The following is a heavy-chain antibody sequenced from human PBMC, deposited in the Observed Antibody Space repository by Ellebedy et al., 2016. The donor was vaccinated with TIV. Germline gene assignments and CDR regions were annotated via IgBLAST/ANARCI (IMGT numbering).Heavy chain of an antibody. J-gene: IGHJ6*02. CDR2: IIPVFGTT. CDR1: GGTFSSYG. D-gene: IGHD3-10*01. V-gene: IGHV1-69*13. Sequence: AASVKVSCKASGGTFSSYGISWVRQAPGQGLEWMGGIIPVFGTTSYAHKFQGRVTITADESTSTAYMELRSLRAEDTAVYYCARDLMRWFGARHYYYGMDVWGQGTTVTVSS. CDR3: ARDLMRWFGARHYYYGMDV.